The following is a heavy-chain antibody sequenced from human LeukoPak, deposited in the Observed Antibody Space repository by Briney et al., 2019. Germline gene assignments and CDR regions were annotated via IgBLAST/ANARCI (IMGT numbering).Heavy chain of an antibody. CDR2: ISGGGGGT. CDR1: GFTFSSYG. Sequence: GGSLRLSCEASGFTFSSYGMNWVRQAPGKGLEWVSAISGGGGGTYYADSVKGRFTISRDNSKNTLYLQMNSLRAEDAAVYFCAKRVAHSSGAYWYYWGQGILVTVSS. CDR3: AKRVAHSSGAYWYY. D-gene: IGHD6-19*01. J-gene: IGHJ4*02. V-gene: IGHV3-23*01.